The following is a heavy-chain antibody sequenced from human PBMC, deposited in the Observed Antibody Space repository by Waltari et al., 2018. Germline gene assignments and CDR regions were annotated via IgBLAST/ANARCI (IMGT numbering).Heavy chain of an antibody. Sequence: QLQLQESGPGLVKPSETLSLTCTVSGGSISSSSYYWGWIRQPPGKGLEWIGSIYYSGSTYYNPSLKSRVTISVDTSKNQFSLKLSSVTAEDTAVYYCAREGREMAYNIWGQGTMVTVSS. D-gene: IGHD1-26*01. J-gene: IGHJ3*02. V-gene: IGHV4-39*07. CDR2: IYYSGST. CDR1: GGSISSSSYY. CDR3: AREGREMAYNI.